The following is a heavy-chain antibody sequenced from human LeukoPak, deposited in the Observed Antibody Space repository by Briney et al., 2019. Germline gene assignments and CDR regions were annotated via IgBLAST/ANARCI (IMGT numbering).Heavy chain of an antibody. V-gene: IGHV4-30-4*07. D-gene: IGHD3-10*01. CDR2: IYYSGST. Sequence: LRLSCAASGFSFSRYWMSWVRQAPGKGPEWIGYIYYSGSTYYNPSLKSRVTISVDTSKNQFSLKLSSVTAADTAVYYCARDRYGSGSYEYYYYYYMDVWGKGTTVTVSS. CDR3: ARDRYGSGSYEYYYYYYMDV. CDR1: GFSFSRYW. J-gene: IGHJ6*03.